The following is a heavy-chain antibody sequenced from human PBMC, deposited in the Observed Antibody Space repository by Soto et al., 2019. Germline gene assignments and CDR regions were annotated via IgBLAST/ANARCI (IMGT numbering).Heavy chain of an antibody. CDR3: AMGPYNWGGYFDL. Sequence: PSETLSLTCAVSGGSISSGGYSWSWIRQPPGKGLEWIGYIYHSGSTYYNPSLKSRVTISVDRSKNQFSLKLSSVTAADTAVYYCAMGPYNWGGYFDLWGRGTLVTVSS. CDR2: IYHSGST. D-gene: IGHD3-3*01. CDR1: GGSISSGGYS. J-gene: IGHJ2*01. V-gene: IGHV4-30-2*01.